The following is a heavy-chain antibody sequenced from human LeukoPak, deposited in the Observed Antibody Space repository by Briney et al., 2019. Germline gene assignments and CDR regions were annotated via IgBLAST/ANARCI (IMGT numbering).Heavy chain of an antibody. Sequence: GGSLRLSCAASGLTFSNYAMHWVRQAPGQGLEWGAIISHDGSDERSADSVKGRFPISRDNCKNTLYLQMNSLRADDPPVYYCARPTPGEFSFLIDYWGQGTLVTVSS. D-gene: IGHD3-16*02. CDR2: ISHDGSDE. CDR1: GLTFSNYA. CDR3: ARPTPGEFSFLIDY. V-gene: IGHV3-30*01. J-gene: IGHJ4*02.